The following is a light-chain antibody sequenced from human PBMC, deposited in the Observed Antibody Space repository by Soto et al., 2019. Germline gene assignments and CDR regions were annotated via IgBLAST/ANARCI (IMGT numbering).Light chain of an antibody. Sequence: TLPGTDIQTVSSTYLAWYQQRPGQAPRLLIYATSSRATGIPERFSGSGSGTDFTLTISSLQSEDFAVYYCQQYTNWPPITFGQGTKVDIK. CDR3: QQYTNWPPIT. CDR2: ATS. V-gene: IGKV3D-15*01. J-gene: IGKJ1*01. CDR1: QTVSSTY.